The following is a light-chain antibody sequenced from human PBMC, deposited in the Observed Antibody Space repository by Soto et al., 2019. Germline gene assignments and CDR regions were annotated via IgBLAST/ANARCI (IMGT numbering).Light chain of an antibody. V-gene: IGKV1-6*01. J-gene: IGKJ1*01. CDR1: QGIRND. CDR3: LQDYNSLRT. Sequence: AIQMTQSPSSLSASVGDRVTITCRASQGIRNDLGWYQQKPGKAPKLLIYAASSLQSGVPSRFSGSGSGTDFTLTISSLQPEDVETYYCLQDYNSLRTFGQGTKVEIK. CDR2: AAS.